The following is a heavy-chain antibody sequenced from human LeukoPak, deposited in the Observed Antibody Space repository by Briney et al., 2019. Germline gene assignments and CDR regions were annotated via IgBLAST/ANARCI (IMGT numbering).Heavy chain of an antibody. CDR1: GLTLSGYW. D-gene: IGHD5-18*01. CDR2: INGDASST. Sequence: PGGSLRLSCAASGLTLSGYWMHWLRQAPGKGLVGVSRINGDASSTSYADSVKGRFTISRDNAKSTLYLQMNSLRVEDTAVYYCARARGNTYGYFEYWGQGTLVTVSS. V-gene: IGHV3-74*01. CDR3: ARARGNTYGYFEY. J-gene: IGHJ4*02.